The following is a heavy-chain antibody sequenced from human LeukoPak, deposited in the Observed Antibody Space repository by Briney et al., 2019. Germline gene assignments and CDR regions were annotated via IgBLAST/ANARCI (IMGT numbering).Heavy chain of an antibody. V-gene: IGHV3-48*03. CDR2: ISSSGSTI. J-gene: IGHJ3*02. D-gene: IGHD3-3*01. CDR3: TRHYDFWSGYRGDAFDI. Sequence: GGPLRLSCAASGFTISSYEMNWVRQAPGKGLEWVSYISSSGSTIYYADSVKGRFTISRDNAKNSLYLQMNSLRAEDTAVYYCTRHYDFWSGYRGDAFDIWGQGTMVTVSS. CDR1: GFTISSYE.